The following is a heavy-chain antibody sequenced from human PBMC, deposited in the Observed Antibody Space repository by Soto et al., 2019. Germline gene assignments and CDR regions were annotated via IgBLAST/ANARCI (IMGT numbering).Heavy chain of an antibody. CDR3: ARDLIVDGPDNYAMDV. V-gene: IGHV1-69*13. Sequence: SVQISCRTSGGTFSSYAISWVRQAPGQGLEWMVGIIPIFGTANYAQKFQGRVTITADESTSTVYMQLNRLTSDDSAVYYCARDLIVDGPDNYAMDVWGQGTTVTVSS. D-gene: IGHD3-22*01. CDR1: GGTFSSYA. J-gene: IGHJ6*02. CDR2: IIPIFGTA.